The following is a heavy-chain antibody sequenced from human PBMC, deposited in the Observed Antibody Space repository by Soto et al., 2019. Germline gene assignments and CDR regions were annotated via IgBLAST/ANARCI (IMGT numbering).Heavy chain of an antibody. CDR2: IGVGGGDR. CDR1: GFTFSSYA. CDR3: ARVRFGELV. V-gene: IGHV3-23*01. D-gene: IGHD3-10*01. Sequence: EVQLLESGGGLVQPGGSLRLSCAASGFTFSSYAMSWVRQAPGKGLEWVSIIGVGGGDRYYPESVKGRFTISRDNFRDTVYLEMNSLRDEDTAVYYCARVRFGELVWGQATLVTVSS. J-gene: IGHJ4*02.